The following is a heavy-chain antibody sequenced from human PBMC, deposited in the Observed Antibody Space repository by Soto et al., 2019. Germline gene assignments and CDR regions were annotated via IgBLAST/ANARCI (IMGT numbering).Heavy chain of an antibody. CDR3: ARTKCSGGSVYSWSLDC. Sequence: SETLSLTCTVSGGSITTGGYYWSWIRQLPGKGLEWIGHRYYSESTYYNPSLKSRVSISLDTSKNQFSLKLSFVTAADTAMYYCARTKCSGGSVYSWSLDCWGQRTPVTVSS. D-gene: IGHD2-15*01. V-gene: IGHV4-31*03. CDR2: RYYSEST. CDR1: GGSITTGGYY. J-gene: IGHJ4*02.